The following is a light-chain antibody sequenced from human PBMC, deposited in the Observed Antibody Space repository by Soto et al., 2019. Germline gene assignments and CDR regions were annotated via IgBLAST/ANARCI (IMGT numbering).Light chain of an antibody. V-gene: IGKV3-11*01. CDR2: DAS. J-gene: IGKJ5*01. CDR3: QYRSNWSPGT. Sequence: IVLTHSPATLSLSPGERETLSCRASQSVSTYLAWYQQKPGQAPRLLIYDASNRATGVPARFSGSGSGTDFTLTISSREPEDVAVYNCQYRSNWSPGTFGQGTRLEIK. CDR1: QSVSTY.